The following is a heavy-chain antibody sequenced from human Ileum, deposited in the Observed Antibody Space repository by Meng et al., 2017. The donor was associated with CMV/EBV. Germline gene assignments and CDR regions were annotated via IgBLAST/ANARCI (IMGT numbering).Heavy chain of an antibody. V-gene: IGHV3-23*01. D-gene: IGHD1-1*01. CDR2: ISGSGGGT. CDR3: AKDSANWNEIEFFDN. J-gene: IGHJ4*02. Sequence: EVELFASWVDLVQPGVCLPLSCAASGLPFTNDAMRWVRQAPGKGLEWVSAISGSGGGTYYAESVKGRFTISRDNSNNMLYLQMSSLRVEDTALYYCAKDSANWNEIEFFDNWGQGTLVTVPS. CDR1: GLPFTNDA.